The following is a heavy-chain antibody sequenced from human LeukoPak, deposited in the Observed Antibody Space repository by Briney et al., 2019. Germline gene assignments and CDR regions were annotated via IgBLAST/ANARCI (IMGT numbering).Heavy chain of an antibody. D-gene: IGHD3-22*01. V-gene: IGHV3-9*01. CDR1: GFTFDDYA. Sequence: PGRSLRLSCAASGFTFDDYAMHWVRQAPGKGLEWVSGISWNSGSIGYADSVKGRFTISRDNAKNSLYLQMNSLRAEDTALYYCARDFFKFYYDSSGDTFDIWGQGTMVTVSS. CDR3: ARDFFKFYYDSSGDTFDI. J-gene: IGHJ3*02. CDR2: ISWNSGSI.